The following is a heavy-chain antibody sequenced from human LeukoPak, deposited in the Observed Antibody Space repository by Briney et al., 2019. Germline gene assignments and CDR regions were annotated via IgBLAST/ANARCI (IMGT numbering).Heavy chain of an antibody. D-gene: IGHD4-17*01. Sequence: PSETLSLTCTVSGVSISSGDHNWSWIRQHPGKGLEWIGYISYTGSPDYNPSLRGRLTISLDTSQNQFSLRLSSVTAADTAVYYCARLDYGDYEAFDIWGQGTMVTVSS. CDR3: ARLDYGDYEAFDI. J-gene: IGHJ3*02. V-gene: IGHV4-31*03. CDR2: ISYTGSP. CDR1: GVSISSGDHN.